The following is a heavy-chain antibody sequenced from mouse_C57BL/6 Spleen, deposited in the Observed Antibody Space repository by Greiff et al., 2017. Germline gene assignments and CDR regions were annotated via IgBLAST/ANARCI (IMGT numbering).Heavy chain of an antibody. CDR3: ASGIVRYYAMDY. Sequence: VQLKESGPGLVKPSQSLSLTCSVTGYSITSGYYWNWIRQFPGNKLEWMGYISYDGSNNYNPSLKNRISITRDTSKNQFFLKLNSVTTEDTATYYCASGIVRYYAMDYWGQGTSVTVSS. CDR1: GYSITSGYY. CDR2: ISYDGSN. J-gene: IGHJ4*01. V-gene: IGHV3-6*01.